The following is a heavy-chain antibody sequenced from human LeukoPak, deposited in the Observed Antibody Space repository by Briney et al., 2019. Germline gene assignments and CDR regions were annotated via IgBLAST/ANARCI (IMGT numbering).Heavy chain of an antibody. CDR2: ISSSGSTI. V-gene: IGHV3-48*03. J-gene: IGHJ4*02. CDR1: GFTFSSYE. Sequence: GGSLRLSCAASGFTFSSYEMNWVRQAPGKGLEWVSYISSSGSTIYYADSVKGRFTISRDNAKNSLYLQMNSLRAENTAVYYCARDLRGSSWTFDCWGQGTLVTVSS. D-gene: IGHD6-13*01. CDR3: ARDLRGSSWTFDC.